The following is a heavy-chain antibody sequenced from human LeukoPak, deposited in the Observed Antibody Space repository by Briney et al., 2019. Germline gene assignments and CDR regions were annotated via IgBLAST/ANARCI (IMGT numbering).Heavy chain of an antibody. CDR3: TRRAWDLGNDAFDI. V-gene: IGHV4-39*02. J-gene: IGHJ3*02. CDR2: LYYTGTT. Sequence: SETLSLTCTVSGGSISGRSYYWGWIRQPPGGGLEWIGCLYYTGTTYYNPSLKSRVSISVDTSKIHFSVRLTSVTAADTAIYYCTRRAWDLGNDAFDIWGQGTMVTVPS. D-gene: IGHD1-26*01. CDR1: GGSISGRSYY.